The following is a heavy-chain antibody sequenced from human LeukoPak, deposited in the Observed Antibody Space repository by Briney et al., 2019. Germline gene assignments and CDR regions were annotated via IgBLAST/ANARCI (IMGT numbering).Heavy chain of an antibody. CDR2: ISYDGNAK. V-gene: IGHV3-30*04. J-gene: IGHJ4*02. CDR3: AREPYYYDSSGYYPLDY. Sequence: GGSLRLSCAASGLTFSTNPMLWVRQAPGKGLEWVAVISYDGNAKYYADSVKGRFTTSRDNSKNTLYLQMNSLRAEDTAVYYCAREPYYYDSSGYYPLDYWGQGTLVTVSS. CDR1: GLTFSTNP. D-gene: IGHD3-22*01.